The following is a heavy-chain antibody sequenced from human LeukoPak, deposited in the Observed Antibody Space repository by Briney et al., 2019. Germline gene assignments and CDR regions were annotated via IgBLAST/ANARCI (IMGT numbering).Heavy chain of an antibody. CDR1: GYTFTSYD. V-gene: IGHV1-8*01. Sequence: SVKVSCKASGYTFTSYDINWVRHATGQGLEWMGWMNPNSGNTGYAQKFQGRVTMTRNTSISTAYMELSSLRSEDTAVYYCARGLTIFGVVIIGAFDIWGQGTMVTVSS. CDR2: MNPNSGNT. J-gene: IGHJ3*02. D-gene: IGHD3-3*01. CDR3: ARGLTIFGVVIIGAFDI.